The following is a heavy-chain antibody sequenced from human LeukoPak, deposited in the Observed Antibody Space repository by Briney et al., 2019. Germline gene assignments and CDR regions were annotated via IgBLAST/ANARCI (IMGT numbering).Heavy chain of an antibody. CDR2: ISYDGSNK. CDR1: GFTFSSYA. D-gene: IGHD3-22*01. CDR3: ARSGDSSGYFKYMDV. V-gene: IGHV3-30*04. Sequence: SGGSLRLSCAASGFTFSSYAMHWVRQAPGKGLEWMAVISYDGSNKYYADSVKGRFTISRDNSKNTLCLQMNSLRAEDTAVYYCARSGDSSGYFKYMDVWGKGTTVTVSS. J-gene: IGHJ6*03.